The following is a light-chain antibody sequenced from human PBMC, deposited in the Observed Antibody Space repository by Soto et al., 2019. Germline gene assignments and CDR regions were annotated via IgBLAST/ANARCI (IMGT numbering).Light chain of an antibody. CDR3: SSYISSSTYV. CDR1: SSDIGRYNY. Sequence: QSVLTQPASVSGSPGQSITISCIGTSSDIGRYNYVSWYQQYPGKAPKFIIYDVSNRPSGVSNRFSGSKSGNTASLTTSGLQAEDEADYYCSSYISSSTYVFGTGTKVTVL. J-gene: IGLJ1*01. CDR2: DVS. V-gene: IGLV2-14*01.